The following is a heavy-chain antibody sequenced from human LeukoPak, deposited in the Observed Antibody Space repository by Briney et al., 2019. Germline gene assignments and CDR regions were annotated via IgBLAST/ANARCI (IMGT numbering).Heavy chain of an antibody. J-gene: IGHJ6*02. V-gene: IGHV1-18*01. CDR1: GYTFTSYG. CDR3: ARNQATVTTYYYYGMDV. Sequence: ASVKFSCKASGYTFTSYGISWVRQAPGQGLEWMGWISAYNGNTNYAQKLQGRVTMTTDTSTSTAYMELRSLRSDDTAVYYCARNQATVTTYYYYGMDVWGQGTTVTVSS. CDR2: ISAYNGNT. D-gene: IGHD4-17*01.